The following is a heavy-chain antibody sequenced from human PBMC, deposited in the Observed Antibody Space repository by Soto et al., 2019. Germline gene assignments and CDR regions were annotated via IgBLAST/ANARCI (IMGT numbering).Heavy chain of an antibody. CDR1: GGSISSGGYY. Sequence: PSETLSLTCTVSGGSISSGGYYWSWIRQHPGKGLEWIGYIYYSGSTYYNPSLKSRVTISVDTSKNQFSLKLSSVTAADTAVYYCARDTASDPKAENWFDPWGQGTLVTVSS. CDR2: IYYSGST. J-gene: IGHJ5*02. D-gene: IGHD5-18*01. CDR3: ARDTASDPKAENWFDP. V-gene: IGHV4-31*03.